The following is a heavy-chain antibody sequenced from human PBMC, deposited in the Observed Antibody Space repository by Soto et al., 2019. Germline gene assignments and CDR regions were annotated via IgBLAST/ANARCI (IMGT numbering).Heavy chain of an antibody. CDR1: GLPLMTYI. Sequence: QVHLVESGEALANPGESLRLSGPPSGLPLMTYILNGSRQAPGQGLEGLSFINTRGETRYIADSIRGRFTFSRDNARRSLYLQMNSLRAEDTAVYYCARSGIPLIEILDYWGHGTLVTVSS. CDR2: INTRGETR. J-gene: IGHJ4*01. D-gene: IGHD1-1*01. CDR3: ARSGIPLIEILDY. V-gene: IGHV3-11*01.